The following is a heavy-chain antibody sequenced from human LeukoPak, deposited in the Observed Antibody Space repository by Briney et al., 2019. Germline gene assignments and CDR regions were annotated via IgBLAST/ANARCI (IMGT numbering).Heavy chain of an antibody. J-gene: IGHJ4*02. CDR1: GYTFTGYY. V-gene: IGHV1-2*06. Sequence: ASVKVSCKASGYTFTGYYIRWVRQAPGQGLEWMGRINPNSGGTNYVQKFQGRVTMTTDTSISTAYMELSRLRSDDTAVYYCARVDSSALIWGQGTLVSVSS. CDR3: ARVDSSALI. D-gene: IGHD6-19*01. CDR2: INPNSGGT.